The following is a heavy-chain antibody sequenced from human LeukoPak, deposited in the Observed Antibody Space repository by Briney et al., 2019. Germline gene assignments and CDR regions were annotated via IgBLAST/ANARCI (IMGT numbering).Heavy chain of an antibody. D-gene: IGHD3-22*01. Sequence: SETLSLTCTVSGGSVSSGSYYWSWIRQPPGKGLERIGYIYYSGSTNYNPSLKSRVTISVDTSKNQFSLKLSSETAADTAVYYCAREDSYDLGIIDYWGQGTLVTVSS. J-gene: IGHJ4*02. CDR2: IYYSGST. V-gene: IGHV4-61*01. CDR3: AREDSYDLGIIDY. CDR1: GGSVSSGSYY.